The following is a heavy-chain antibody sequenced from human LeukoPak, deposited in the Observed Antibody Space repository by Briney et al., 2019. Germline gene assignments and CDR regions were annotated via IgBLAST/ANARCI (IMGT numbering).Heavy chain of an antibody. Sequence: PGGSLRLFCAASGFTFSNYWMTWVRQAPGKGLEWVSSISSSSSYIYYADSVKGRFTISRDNAKNSLYLQMNSLRAEDTAVYYCASLGLIDYWGQGTLVTVSS. J-gene: IGHJ4*02. CDR2: ISSSSSYI. CDR1: GFTFSNYW. CDR3: ASLGLIDY. V-gene: IGHV3-21*01. D-gene: IGHD3/OR15-3a*01.